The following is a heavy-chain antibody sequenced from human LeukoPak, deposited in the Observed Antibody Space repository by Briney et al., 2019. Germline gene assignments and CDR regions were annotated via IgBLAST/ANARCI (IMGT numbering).Heavy chain of an antibody. Sequence: GGSLRLSCAASGFTFSSYSMNWVRQAPGEGLEWVSSISSSSSYIYYADSVKGRFTISRDNAKNSLYLQMNSLRAEDTAVYYCARDDSSGYYYGYFDYWGQGTLVTVSS. CDR3: ARDDSSGYYYGYFDY. CDR2: ISSSSSYI. CDR1: GFTFSSYS. J-gene: IGHJ4*02. V-gene: IGHV3-21*01. D-gene: IGHD3-22*01.